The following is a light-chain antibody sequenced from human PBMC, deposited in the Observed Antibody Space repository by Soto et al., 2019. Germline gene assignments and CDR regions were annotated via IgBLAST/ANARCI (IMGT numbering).Light chain of an antibody. CDR3: SSYTSSSTSG. Sequence: QSALTQPASVSGSPGQSITIPCTGTSSDVGGYNYVSWYQQHPGKAPKLMIYDVSNRPSGVSNRFSGSKSGNTASLTISGLQAEDEADYYCSSYTSSSTSGFGGGTKLTVL. CDR1: SSDVGGYNY. J-gene: IGLJ2*01. CDR2: DVS. V-gene: IGLV2-14*01.